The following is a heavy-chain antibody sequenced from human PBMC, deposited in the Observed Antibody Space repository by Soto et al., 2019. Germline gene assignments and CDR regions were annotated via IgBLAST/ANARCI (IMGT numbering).Heavy chain of an antibody. Sequence: ASVKVSFKASGYTFTSYDINWVRQAAGQGREWMGWMNPNNGNTGYAQKFQGRVTMTRNTSISTAYMELSSLTSEDTAVYYCARVGRRKLWFSDYYYDMDVWGQGTPVTVSS. CDR2: MNPNNGNT. V-gene: IGHV1-8*01. J-gene: IGHJ6*02. CDR1: GYTFTSYD. CDR3: ARVGRRKLWFSDYYYDMDV. D-gene: IGHD5-18*01.